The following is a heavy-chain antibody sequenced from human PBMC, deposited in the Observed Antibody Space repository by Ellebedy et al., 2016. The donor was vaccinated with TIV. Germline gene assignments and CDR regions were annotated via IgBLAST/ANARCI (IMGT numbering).Heavy chain of an antibody. Sequence: PGGSLRLSCAASGFTFSSHGMAWVRQAPGKGLEWLSGITGGGDTTYYADSVKGRFTISRDSSKKTVDLQMNSLRVDDTAVYFCARENYGSNPQPLDCWGQGTLVIVSA. CDR1: GFTFSSHG. CDR3: ARENYGSNPQPLDC. V-gene: IGHV3-23*01. J-gene: IGHJ4*02. CDR2: ITGGGDTT. D-gene: IGHD6-13*01.